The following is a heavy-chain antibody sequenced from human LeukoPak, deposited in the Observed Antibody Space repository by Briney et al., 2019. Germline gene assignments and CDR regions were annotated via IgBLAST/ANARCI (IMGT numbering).Heavy chain of an antibody. V-gene: IGHV3-7*01. CDR3: ASSAFDI. J-gene: IGHJ3*02. CDR2: IKEDGSEK. CDR1: GFTLSTYW. Sequence: GGSLRLSCAASGFTLSTYWMTWVRQAPGKGLEWVANIKEDGSEKYYVDSVKGRFTISRDNAKNSLYLQMNSLRAEDTAVYCCASSAFDIWGQGTLVTVSS.